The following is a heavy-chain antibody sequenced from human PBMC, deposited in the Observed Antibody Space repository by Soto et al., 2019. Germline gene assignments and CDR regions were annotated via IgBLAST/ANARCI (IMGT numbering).Heavy chain of an antibody. CDR3: ARHNGDDAFDI. V-gene: IGHV4-59*01. Sequence: PSETLSLTCTVSGGSISSYHWSWIRQPPGKGLEWIGYIYYSGSTNYNPSLKSRVTISVDTSKNQFSLKLSSVTAADTAVYYCARHNGDDAFDIWGQGTMVTVSS. J-gene: IGHJ3*02. CDR2: IYYSGST. D-gene: IGHD3-10*01. CDR1: GGSISSYH.